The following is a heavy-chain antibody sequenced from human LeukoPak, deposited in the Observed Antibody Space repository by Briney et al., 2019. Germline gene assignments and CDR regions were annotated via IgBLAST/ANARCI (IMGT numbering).Heavy chain of an antibody. CDR3: ARGPQHIVVVTAILDY. J-gene: IGHJ4*02. CDR2: INSDGSST. CDR1: GFTFSSYW. D-gene: IGHD2-21*02. Sequence: GGSLRLSCAASGFTFSSYWMHWVRQAPGKGLVWVSRINSDGSSTSYADSVKGRFTISRDNAKNTLYLQMNSLRAEDTAVYYCARGPQHIVVVTAILDYWGQGTLVTVSS. V-gene: IGHV3-74*01.